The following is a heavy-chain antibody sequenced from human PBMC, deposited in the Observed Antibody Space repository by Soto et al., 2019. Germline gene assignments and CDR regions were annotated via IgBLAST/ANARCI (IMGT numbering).Heavy chain of an antibody. D-gene: IGHD3-22*01. CDR3: HINYYDSSGVPHYYYYGMDV. CDR1: GGSFSGYY. V-gene: IGHV4-34*01. Sequence: PSETLSLTCAVYGGSFSGYYWSWIRQPPGKGLEWIGEINHSGSTNYNPSLKSRVTISVDTSKNQFSLKLSSVTAADTAVYYCHINYYDSSGVPHYYYYGMDVWGQGTTVTVSS. J-gene: IGHJ6*02. CDR2: INHSGST.